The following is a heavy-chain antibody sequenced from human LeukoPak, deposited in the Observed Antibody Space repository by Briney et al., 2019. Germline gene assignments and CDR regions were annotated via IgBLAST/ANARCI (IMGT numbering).Heavy chain of an antibody. CDR3: TRENYGDYVDPVFDY. CDR2: IRSKAYGGTT. D-gene: IGHD4-17*01. CDR1: GFTFGDYA. V-gene: IGHV3-49*04. J-gene: IGHJ4*02. Sequence: PGRSLRLSCTASGFTFGDYAMSWVRQAPGKGLEWVGFIRSKAYGGTTEYAASVKGRFTISRDDSKSIAYLQMNSLKTEDTAVYYCTRENYGDYVDPVFDYWGQGTLVTVSS.